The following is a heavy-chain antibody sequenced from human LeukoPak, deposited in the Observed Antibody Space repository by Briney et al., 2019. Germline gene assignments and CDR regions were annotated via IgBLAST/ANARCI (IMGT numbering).Heavy chain of an antibody. V-gene: IGHV4-31*03. D-gene: IGHD4/OR15-4a*01. Sequence: SETLSLTCTVPGASISSPGYYWSWIRQHPGKGLEWIGYIYYSGSTYYNPSLKSRVTISIDMSKNQFSLKLSSATAADTAVYYCAREDGAVFDYWGQGTLVTVSS. J-gene: IGHJ4*02. CDR2: IYYSGST. CDR1: GASISSPGYY. CDR3: AREDGAVFDY.